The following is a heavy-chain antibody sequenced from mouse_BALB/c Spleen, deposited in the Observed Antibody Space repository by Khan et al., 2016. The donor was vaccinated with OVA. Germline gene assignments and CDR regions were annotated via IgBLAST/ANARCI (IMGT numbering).Heavy chain of an antibody. D-gene: IGHD6-2*01. CDR1: GYSITSEYV. V-gene: IGHV3-2*02. Sequence: VQLQQSGPGLVKPSQSLSLTCTVTGYSITSEYVRYWIRQFPGNNLEWMDYICSTGSTSYNPSFKSRTSITLDTSSNPSFLQLKSLTTEDTAIYYYAGSLYFLCGYALDFWGRGTSVTVSS. J-gene: IGHJ4*01. CDR2: ICSTGST. CDR3: AGSLYFLCGYALDF.